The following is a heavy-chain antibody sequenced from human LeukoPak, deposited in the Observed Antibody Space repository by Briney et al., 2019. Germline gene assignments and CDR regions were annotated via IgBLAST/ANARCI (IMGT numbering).Heavy chain of an antibody. Sequence: GASVKVSCKASGYTFTDYYMHWVRQAPGQGLEWLGWITPNSGGTNYAQKFQGRVTMTRDTSISTAYMDLSRLRSDDTAVYYCARGGAPYSNPFDYWGQGTLVTVSS. D-gene: IGHD4-11*01. V-gene: IGHV1-2*02. CDR1: GYTFTDYY. J-gene: IGHJ4*02. CDR2: ITPNSGGT. CDR3: ARGGAPYSNPFDY.